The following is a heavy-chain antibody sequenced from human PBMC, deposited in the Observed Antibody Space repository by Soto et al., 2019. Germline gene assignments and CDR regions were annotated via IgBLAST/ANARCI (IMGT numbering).Heavy chain of an antibody. CDR3: ARATIAVPGTDYYYYGMDV. Sequence: QFQLVQSGAEVKKPGSSVKVSCKASGGTFSGFAINWVRQAPGQGLEWMGGIIPIFSTVNYAQKFQGRVTITADESTSIAYMELSSLRSEDTAVYYCARATIAVPGTDYYYYGMDVWGQGTTVTVSS. D-gene: IGHD6-19*01. J-gene: IGHJ6*02. V-gene: IGHV1-69*12. CDR1: GGTFSGFA. CDR2: IIPIFSTV.